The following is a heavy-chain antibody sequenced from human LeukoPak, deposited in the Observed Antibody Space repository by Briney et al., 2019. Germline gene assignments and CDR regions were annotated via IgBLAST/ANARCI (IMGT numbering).Heavy chain of an antibody. J-gene: IGHJ3*02. CDR1: GFNFIRHD. Sequence: GGSLRLSCAASGFNFIRHDMSWVRQTPGKGLEWVSGISGDHAGRLGATYYADSVQGRFTISRDNSKSALYLQMHSLRAEDTAMYFCAKGGYFSFDMWGQGTKVTVSS. D-gene: IGHD2-2*03. CDR2: ISGDHAGRLGAT. V-gene: IGHV3-23*01. CDR3: AKGGYFSFDM.